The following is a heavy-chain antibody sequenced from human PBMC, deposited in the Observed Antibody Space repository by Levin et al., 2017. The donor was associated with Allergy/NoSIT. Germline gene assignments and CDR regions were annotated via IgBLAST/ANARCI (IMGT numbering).Heavy chain of an antibody. D-gene: IGHD5-24*01. J-gene: IGHJ3*02. CDR2: IIPIFGTA. V-gene: IGHV1-69*13. Sequence: RASVKVSCKASGGTFSSYAISWVRQAPGQGLEWMGGIIPIFGTANYAQKFQGRVTITADESTSTAYMELSSLRSEDTAVYYCARGDGYNFNDAFDIWGQGTMVTVSS. CDR1: GGTFSSYA. CDR3: ARGDGYNFNDAFDI.